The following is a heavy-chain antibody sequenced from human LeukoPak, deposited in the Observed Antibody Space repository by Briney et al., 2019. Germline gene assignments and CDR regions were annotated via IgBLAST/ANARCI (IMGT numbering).Heavy chain of an antibody. Sequence: GGSLRLSCEASGFTFSTYWMNWVRQAPGKGLEWVANIKQDGTEKYYVDSVKGRFTISRDNTKNSLYLQMNSLRDEDTAVYFCARDVSSGWASFDYWGQGTLVTVSS. D-gene: IGHD6-19*01. J-gene: IGHJ4*02. CDR1: GFTFSTYW. CDR3: ARDVSSGWASFDY. V-gene: IGHV3-7*05. CDR2: IKQDGTEK.